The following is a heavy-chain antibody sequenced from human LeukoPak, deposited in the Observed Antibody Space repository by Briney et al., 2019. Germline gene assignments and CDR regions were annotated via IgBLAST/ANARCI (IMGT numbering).Heavy chain of an antibody. V-gene: IGHV1-18*01. CDR2: ISAYNGNT. CDR1: GYTFTSYG. D-gene: IGHD3-16*02. CDR3: ARDPHDYVWGSYHSAAFDY. Sequence: ASVKVSCKASGYTFTSYGISWVRQAPGQGLEWMGWISAYNGNTNYAQKLQGRVTMTTDTSTSTAYMELRSLRSDDTAVYYCARDPHDYVWGSYHSAAFDYWGQGTLVTVSS. J-gene: IGHJ4*02.